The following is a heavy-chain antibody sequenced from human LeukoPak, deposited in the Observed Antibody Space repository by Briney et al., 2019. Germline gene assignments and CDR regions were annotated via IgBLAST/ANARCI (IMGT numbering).Heavy chain of an antibody. CDR3: GRDALVGYFSYYYMDV. V-gene: IGHV4-59*11. J-gene: IGHJ6*03. Sequence: SETLSLTCTVSGGALTSHYWTSIRESPVEGLEWIGDISNSGSTSYNPSLKSRVTISIDTSESQFSLKLTSVTAADTAVYYCGRDALVGYFSYYYMDVWGKGTTVTVSS. D-gene: IGHD2-15*01. CDR2: ISNSGST. CDR1: GGALTSHY.